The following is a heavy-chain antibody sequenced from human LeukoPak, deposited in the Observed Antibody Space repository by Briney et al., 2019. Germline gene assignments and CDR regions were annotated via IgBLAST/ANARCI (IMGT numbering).Heavy chain of an antibody. CDR1: GGSISSYY. CDR3: ARDSQATVTTLWFDP. D-gene: IGHD4-17*01. Sequence: PSETLSLTCTVSGGSISSYYWSWIRQPPGKGLEWIGYIYYSGSTNYNPSLKSRVTISVDTSKNQFSLKLSSVTAADTAVYYCARDSQATVTTLWFDPWGQGTLVTVSS. V-gene: IGHV4-59*12. J-gene: IGHJ5*02. CDR2: IYYSGST.